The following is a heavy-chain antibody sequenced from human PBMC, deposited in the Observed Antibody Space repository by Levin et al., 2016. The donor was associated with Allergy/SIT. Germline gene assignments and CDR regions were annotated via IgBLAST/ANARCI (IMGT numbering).Heavy chain of an antibody. CDR2: IYYSGST. Sequence: RQAPGKGLEWIGSIYYSGSTYYNPSLKSRVTISVDTSKNQFSLKLSSVTAADTAVYYCARHRFSSSPANWFDPWGQGTLVTVSS. CDR3: ARHRFSSSPANWFDP. D-gene: IGHD6-6*01. V-gene: IGHV4-39*01. J-gene: IGHJ5*02.